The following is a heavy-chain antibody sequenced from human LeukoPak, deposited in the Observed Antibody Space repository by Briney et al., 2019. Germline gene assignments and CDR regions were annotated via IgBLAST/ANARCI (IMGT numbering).Heavy chain of an antibody. CDR3: ARVNCGGDCYLSVWFDP. Sequence: QAGGSLRLSCAASGFTFSSYWMSWVRQAPGKGLEWVANIKQDGSEKYYVDSVKGRFTISRDNAKNSLYLQMNSLRAEDTAVYYCARVNCGGDCYLSVWFDPWGQGTLVTVSS. J-gene: IGHJ5*02. V-gene: IGHV3-7*01. CDR1: GFTFSSYW. CDR2: IKQDGSEK. D-gene: IGHD2-21*01.